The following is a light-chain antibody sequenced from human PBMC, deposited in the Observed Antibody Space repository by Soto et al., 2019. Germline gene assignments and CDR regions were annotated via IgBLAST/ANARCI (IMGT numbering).Light chain of an antibody. Sequence: EIIVTQSPATLSVSPWERATLSCRASQSVNNNLAWYQQKPGQAPRLLIYGASTRATGIPARFGGSGYGTEFTLTISSLQSEDFAIYYCQQYNNWPLLTFGGGTKVEIK. V-gene: IGKV3-15*01. CDR2: GAS. J-gene: IGKJ4*01. CDR3: QQYNNWPLLT. CDR1: QSVNNN.